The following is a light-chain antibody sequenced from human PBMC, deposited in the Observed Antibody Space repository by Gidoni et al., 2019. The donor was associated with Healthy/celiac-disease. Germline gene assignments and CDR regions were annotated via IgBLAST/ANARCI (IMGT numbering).Light chain of an antibody. CDR1: QSVSSSY. Sequence: EIVLTQSPGTLSLSPGERATLTCRASQSVSSSYLAWYQQKPGQAPRLLIYGASSRATGIPDRLSGSGSGTDFTLTISRLESEDFAVYYCQQYGSSPRTFGPGTKVDIK. V-gene: IGKV3-20*01. CDR2: GAS. J-gene: IGKJ3*01. CDR3: QQYGSSPRT.